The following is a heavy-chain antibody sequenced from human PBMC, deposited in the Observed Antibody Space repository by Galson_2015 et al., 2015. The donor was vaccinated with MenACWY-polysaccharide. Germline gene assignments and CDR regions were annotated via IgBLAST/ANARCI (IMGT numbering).Heavy chain of an antibody. J-gene: IGHJ4*02. CDR3: ARGRLDY. Sequence: SLRLSCAASGFSLGAWYMSWIRQAPGKGLEWLSYISSGSSTIYYADSVKGRFTISRDNAKNSLYLQMNSLRAEDTAVYYCARGRLDYWGQGTLVTVSS. CDR2: ISSGSSTI. CDR1: GFSLGAWY. V-gene: IGHV3-11*04.